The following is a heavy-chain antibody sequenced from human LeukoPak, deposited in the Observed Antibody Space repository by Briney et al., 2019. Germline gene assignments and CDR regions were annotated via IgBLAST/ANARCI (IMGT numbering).Heavy chain of an antibody. J-gene: IGHJ4*02. D-gene: IGHD6-19*01. Sequence: GGSLRLSCAASGFTFSNYWMHWVSQAPGKGMVWVSRINRDGNNTSYADSVKGRFTISRDKSKNTLYLQMNSLRAEDTAVYYCAKSEHSSGWYYYWGQGTLVTVSS. CDR3: AKSEHSSGWYYY. V-gene: IGHV3-74*01. CDR2: INRDGNNT. CDR1: GFTFSNYW.